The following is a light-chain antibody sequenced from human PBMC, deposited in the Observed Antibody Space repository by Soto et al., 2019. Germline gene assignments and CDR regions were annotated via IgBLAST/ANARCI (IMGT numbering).Light chain of an antibody. Sequence: QSVLNQPPSASGSPGQSVAISYTSTSSDVGGYNYVSWYQQHPGKAPKLMIYDVSKRPSGVPARFSGSKSGNTASLTVSGLQAEDEADYYCSSYAGTHIVFGTGTKVTVL. J-gene: IGLJ1*01. V-gene: IGLV2-8*01. CDR1: SSDVGGYNY. CDR2: DVS. CDR3: SSYAGTHIV.